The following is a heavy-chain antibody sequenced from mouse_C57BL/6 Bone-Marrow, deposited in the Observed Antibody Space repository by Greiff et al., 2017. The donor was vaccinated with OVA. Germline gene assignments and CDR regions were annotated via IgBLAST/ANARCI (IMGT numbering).Heavy chain of an antibody. CDR2: IDPETGGT. V-gene: IGHV1-15*01. D-gene: IGHD6-1*01. CDR3: TRSELSFFAY. J-gene: IGHJ3*01. Sequence: QVQLQQSGAELVRPGASVTLSCKASGYTFTDYEMHWVKQTPVHGLEWIGAIDPETGGTAYNQKFKGKAILTADKSSSTAYMELRSLTSEDSAVDYCTRSELSFFAYWGQGTLVTVSA. CDR1: GYTFTDYE.